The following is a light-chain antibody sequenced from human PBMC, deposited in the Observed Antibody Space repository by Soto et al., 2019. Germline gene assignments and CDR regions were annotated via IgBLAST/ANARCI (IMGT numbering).Light chain of an antibody. CDR2: WAS. J-gene: IGKJ5*01. CDR1: QSVLYSSNNKNY. Sequence: DIVMTQSPDSLAVSLGERSTINCNSSQSVLYSSNNKNYLAWYQQKPGQPPKLLIYWASTRESGVPDRFSGSGSGTDFTLTISSLQAEDVAVYYCRQYYSTPITFGQGTRLEIK. V-gene: IGKV4-1*01. CDR3: RQYYSTPIT.